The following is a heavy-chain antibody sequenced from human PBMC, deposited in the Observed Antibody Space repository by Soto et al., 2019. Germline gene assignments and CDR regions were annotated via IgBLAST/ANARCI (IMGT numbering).Heavy chain of an antibody. CDR3: AKEERAYASGSYYN. CDR2: ISSSSSYT. D-gene: IGHD3-10*01. J-gene: IGHJ4*02. V-gene: IGHV3-11*05. CDR1: GFTFSDYY. Sequence: PGGSLRLSCAASGFTFSDYYMSWIRQAPGKGLEWVSYISSSSSYTNYADSVKGRFTISRDNAKNTVYLQMNSLRAEDTAVYYCAKEERAYASGSYYNWGQGTLVTVSS.